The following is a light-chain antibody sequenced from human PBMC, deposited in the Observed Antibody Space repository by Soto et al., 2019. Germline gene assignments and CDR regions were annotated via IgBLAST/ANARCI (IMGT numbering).Light chain of an antibody. V-gene: IGKV3-15*01. CDR2: GAS. J-gene: IGKJ4*01. Sequence: MMMTQSPATLSVSPGERVTLSCRTSHSVNSHVAWYQQKPGQAPRLLLYGASTRATGIPARFSGSGSGTEFTLTISSLQSEDFAVYYCQQYNTWPPVTFGGGTKVDI. CDR1: HSVNSH. CDR3: QQYNTWPPVT.